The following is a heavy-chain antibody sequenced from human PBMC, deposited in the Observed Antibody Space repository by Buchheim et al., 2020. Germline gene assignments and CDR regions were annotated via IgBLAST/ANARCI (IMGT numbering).Heavy chain of an antibody. CDR3: SRGAGELELRTMDV. J-gene: IGHJ6*02. V-gene: IGHV3-13*04. CDR1: GFTFSNYE. Sequence: EVQLVESGGGLVEPGGSLRLSCAASGFTFSNYEMHWVRQVIGKGLKWVSTIGVGGDTYYPGSVKGRFTISRETAKNSLYLQMNSLRAGDTAVYYCSRGAGELELRTMDVWGQGTT. CDR2: IGVGGDT. D-gene: IGHD1-7*01.